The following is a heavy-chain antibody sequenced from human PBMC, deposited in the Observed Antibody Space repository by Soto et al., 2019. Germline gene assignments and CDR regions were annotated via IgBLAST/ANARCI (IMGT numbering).Heavy chain of an antibody. D-gene: IGHD2-2*01. CDR1: GFSFSGSA. J-gene: IGHJ6*02. Sequence: AGSLRLSCAASGFSFSGSAMHWVRQASGKGLEWVGRIRSKPNSYATSYAASVKGRFTISRDDSKNTAYLQMNSLKTEDTAVYYCTRTTAQFQLLSPPVWGQGTTVTVSS. V-gene: IGHV3-73*01. CDR3: TRTTAQFQLLSPPV. CDR2: IRSKPNSYAT.